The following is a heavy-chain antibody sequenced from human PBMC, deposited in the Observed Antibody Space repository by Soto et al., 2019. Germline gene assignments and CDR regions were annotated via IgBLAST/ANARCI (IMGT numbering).Heavy chain of an antibody. CDR3: ARFGAAGTGARYYYGMDV. CDR2: VYTSGST. CDR1: GGSITSYH. D-gene: IGHD6-13*01. V-gene: IGHV4-4*07. Sequence: SETPSLTCVVSGGSITSYHWSWIRQFPGKGLEWIGRVYTSGSTNYNPSLKSRVTMSVDTSKNQFSLKLSSVTAADTAVYYCARFGAAGTGARYYYGMDVWGQGTTVTVSS. J-gene: IGHJ6*02.